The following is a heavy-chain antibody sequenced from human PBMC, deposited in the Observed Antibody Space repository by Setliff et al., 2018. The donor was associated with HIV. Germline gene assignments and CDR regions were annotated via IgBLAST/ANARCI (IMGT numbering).Heavy chain of an antibody. CDR2: IYTSGST. CDR1: GGSISSGSYY. D-gene: IGHD3-3*01. Sequence: SETLSLTCTVSGGSISSGSYYWSWIRQPAGKGLEWIGRIYTSGSTNYNPSLKSRVTISVDTSKNQFSLKLSSVTAADTAVYYCARSPTNTYYNFWSGYSYFDYWGQGTLVTV. CDR3: ARSPTNTYYNFWSGYSYFDY. V-gene: IGHV4-61*02. J-gene: IGHJ4*02.